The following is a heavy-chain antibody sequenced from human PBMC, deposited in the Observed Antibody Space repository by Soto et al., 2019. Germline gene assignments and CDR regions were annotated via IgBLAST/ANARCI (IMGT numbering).Heavy chain of an antibody. Sequence: EVQLLESGGGLVQPGGSLRLSCAASGFTFSSYAMSWVRQAPGKGLEWVSAISGSGGSTYYADSVKGRFTISRDNSKNTLYLQMNSLRAEDTAVYYCAKGKVAYGDYLGSFDYWGQGTLVTVSS. CDR1: GFTFSSYA. V-gene: IGHV3-23*01. CDR3: AKGKVAYGDYLGSFDY. D-gene: IGHD4-17*01. CDR2: ISGSGGST. J-gene: IGHJ4*02.